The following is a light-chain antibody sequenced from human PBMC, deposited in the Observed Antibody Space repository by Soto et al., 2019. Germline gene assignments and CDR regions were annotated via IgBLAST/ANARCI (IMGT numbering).Light chain of an antibody. CDR2: KAS. V-gene: IGKV1-5*03. CDR1: QSISSW. CDR3: QQYNSSSMHS. Sequence: DIQMTQSPSTLSASVGDRVTITCRASQSISSWLAWYQQKPGKAPKLLIYKASNLESGVPSRFSGSGSGTEFTLTLSSLQPDDFATYYCQQYNSSSMHSFGQGTKLEIK. J-gene: IGKJ2*03.